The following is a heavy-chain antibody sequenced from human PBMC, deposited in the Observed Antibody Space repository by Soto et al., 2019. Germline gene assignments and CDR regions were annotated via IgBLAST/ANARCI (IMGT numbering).Heavy chain of an antibody. J-gene: IGHJ6*02. CDR1: GFNFRNVW. CDR3: TTGFEYPTGGYYYYGVDF. Sequence: GGSLRLSCAASGFNFRNVWITWVRQAPWKGLEWVGRIKSKNDGGTTDYAAPVKGRFTISRDDSKKTLYLQMNSLKIEDTAVYYCTTGFEYPTGGYYYYGVDFSRQGTTLTL. CDR2: IKSKNDGGTT. D-gene: IGHD3-10*01. V-gene: IGHV3-15*01.